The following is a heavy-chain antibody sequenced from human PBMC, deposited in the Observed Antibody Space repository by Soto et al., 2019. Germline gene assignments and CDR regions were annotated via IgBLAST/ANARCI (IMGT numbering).Heavy chain of an antibody. CDR2: MNPNSGNT. Sequence: QVQLVQSGAEVQKPGASVKVSCKASGYTFTSYDINWVRQATGQGLEWMGWMNPNSGNTGYAQKFQGRVTMTRNTSISTAYMELSSLRSEDTAVYYCARGLSYYDILTGYNDYWGQGTLVTVSS. CDR3: ARGLSYYDILTGYNDY. CDR1: GYTFTSYD. D-gene: IGHD3-9*01. V-gene: IGHV1-8*01. J-gene: IGHJ4*02.